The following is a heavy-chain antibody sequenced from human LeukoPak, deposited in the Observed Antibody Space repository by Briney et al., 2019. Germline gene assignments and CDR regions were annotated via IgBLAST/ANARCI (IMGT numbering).Heavy chain of an antibody. J-gene: IGHJ3*02. V-gene: IGHV3-9*01. CDR1: GFTFSSYA. CDR2: ISWSSGII. CDR3: AKDTGSPADAITMEDNAFDI. Sequence: GGSLRLSCAASGFTFSSYAMSWVRQAPGKGLEWVSGISWSSGIIGYADSVKGRFTISRDNAKNSLDLQMESLRAEDTAVYYCAKDTGSPADAITMEDNAFDIWGQGTMVTVSS. D-gene: IGHD3-3*01.